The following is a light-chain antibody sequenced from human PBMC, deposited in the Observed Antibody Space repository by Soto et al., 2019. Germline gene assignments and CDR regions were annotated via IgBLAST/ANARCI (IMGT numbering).Light chain of an antibody. J-gene: IGKJ1*01. CDR1: QSVSSNY. CDR2: GAS. Sequence: PGERATLSCRASQSVSSNYLAWYQQKPGQAPRLLIHGASTRATGVPDRFSGSGSGTDFTLTISRLEPEDFAVYHCQQYGSLSWTFGQGTKVEI. CDR3: QQYGSLSWT. V-gene: IGKV3-20*01.